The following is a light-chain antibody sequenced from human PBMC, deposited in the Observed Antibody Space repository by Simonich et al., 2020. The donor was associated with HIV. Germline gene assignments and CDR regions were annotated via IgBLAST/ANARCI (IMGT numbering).Light chain of an antibody. CDR2: EAN. CDR3: QSYDSSNWV. CDR1: SGSMASNN. Sequence: NFMLTQPHSVSESPGKTVTISCTRTSGSMASNNVQWYQHRPGSSPTTVIYEANTKPSGGPDRFSRSIDSSSNSSSLTISGLKTEDEADYYCQSYDSSNWVFGGGTKLTVL. V-gene: IGLV6-57*01. J-gene: IGLJ3*02.